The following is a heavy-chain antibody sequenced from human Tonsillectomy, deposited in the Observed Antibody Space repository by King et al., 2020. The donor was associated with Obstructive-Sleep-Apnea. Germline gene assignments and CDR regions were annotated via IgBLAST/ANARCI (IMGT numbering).Heavy chain of an antibody. CDR1: GGSISSSSYY. J-gene: IGHJ3*02. CDR3: ASGDEQQLDDAFDI. Sequence: QLQESGPGLVKPSETLSLTCTVSGGSISSSSYYLGGIRQPPGKGLEGIGNVYYSGSTYYNPSLKSRVTISVDTSENQFSLRLTSVTAADTAVYYCASGDEQQLDDAFDIWGQGTMVIVSS. D-gene: IGHD6-13*01. V-gene: IGHV4-39*07. CDR2: VYYSGST.